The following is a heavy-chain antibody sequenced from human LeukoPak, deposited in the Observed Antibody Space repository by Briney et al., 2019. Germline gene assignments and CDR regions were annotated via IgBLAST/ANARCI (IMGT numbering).Heavy chain of an antibody. Sequence: GGSLRLSCAASGFTFSSYSMNWVRQAPGKGLEWVSSISSSSSYIYYADSVKGRFTISRDNAKNSLYLQMNSLGAEDTAVYYCASAGIAVAGSGFDYWGQGTLVTVSS. CDR1: GFTFSSYS. V-gene: IGHV3-21*01. CDR3: ASAGIAVAGSGFDY. J-gene: IGHJ4*02. CDR2: ISSSSSYI. D-gene: IGHD6-19*01.